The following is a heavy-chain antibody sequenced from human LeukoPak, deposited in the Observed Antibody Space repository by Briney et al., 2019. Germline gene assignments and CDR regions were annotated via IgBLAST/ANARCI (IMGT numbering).Heavy chain of an antibody. CDR1: GGSFSGYY. CDR3: ARVERDRLRPSYFDL. V-gene: IGHV4-59*10. CDR2: IYTSGST. J-gene: IGHJ2*01. Sequence: SETLSLTCAVYGGSFSGYYWSWIRQPAGKGLEWIGRIYTSGSTNYNPSLKSRVTMSVDTSKNQFSLKLSSVTAADTAVYYCARVERDRLRPSYFDLWGRGTLVTVSS. D-gene: IGHD4-17*01.